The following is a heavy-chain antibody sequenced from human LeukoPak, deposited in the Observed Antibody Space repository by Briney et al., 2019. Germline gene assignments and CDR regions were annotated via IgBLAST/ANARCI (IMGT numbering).Heavy chain of an antibody. Sequence: GGSLRLSCAASGFTFSYSGMQWVRQAPGKGLEWVATISYDGSNKYYADSVKGRFTISRDNSKNTLSLQMNSLRAEDTAVYYCAQGSRYGDHWGQGTLVTVSS. CDR3: AQGSRYGDH. D-gene: IGHD1-1*01. CDR2: ISYDGSNK. CDR1: GFTFSYSG. J-gene: IGHJ4*02. V-gene: IGHV3-30*18.